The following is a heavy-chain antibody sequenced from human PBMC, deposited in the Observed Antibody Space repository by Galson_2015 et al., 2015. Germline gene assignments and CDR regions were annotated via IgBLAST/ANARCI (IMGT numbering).Heavy chain of an antibody. V-gene: IGHV3-43D*03. D-gene: IGHD3-10*01. J-gene: IGHJ3*02. Sequence: SLRLSCAASGFTFDDYAMHRVRQAPGKGLEWVSLISWDGGSTYYADSVKGRFTISRDNSKNSLYLQMNSLRAEDTALYYCARGYYYGSGSYWPDFDIWGQGTMVTVSS. CDR2: ISWDGGST. CDR1: GFTFDDYA. CDR3: ARGYYYGSGSYWPDFDI.